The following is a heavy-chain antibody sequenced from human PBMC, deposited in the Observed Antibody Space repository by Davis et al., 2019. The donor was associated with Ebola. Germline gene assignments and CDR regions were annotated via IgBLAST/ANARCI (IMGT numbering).Heavy chain of an antibody. CDR3: ARRVGSYYGDFDY. V-gene: IGHV4-34*01. D-gene: IGHD1-26*01. CDR2: INHSGVT. CDR1: SGTFSGYF. Sequence: PSETLSLTCAVYSGTFSGYFWTWIRKSPGKGLEWIGEINHSGVTNYNPSLKSRVTISADTSKNQFSLKLTSVTAADTAVYYCARRVGSYYGDFDYLGQGTLFTVSS. J-gene: IGHJ4*02.